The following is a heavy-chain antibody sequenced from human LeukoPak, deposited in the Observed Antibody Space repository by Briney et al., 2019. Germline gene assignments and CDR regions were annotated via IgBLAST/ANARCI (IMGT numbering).Heavy chain of an antibody. CDR1: GGSISSGGYS. CDR3: ARRLPYYDFWSGYYGYYYYGMDV. V-gene: IGHV4-30-2*01. J-gene: IGHJ6*02. Sequence: SETLSLTCAVSGGSISSGGYSWSWIRQPPGKGLEWIGYIYHSGSTYYNPSLKSRVTISVDTSKNQFSLKLSSVTAADTAVYYCARRLPYYDFWSGYYGYYYYGMDVWGQGTTVTVSS. D-gene: IGHD3-3*01. CDR2: IYHSGST.